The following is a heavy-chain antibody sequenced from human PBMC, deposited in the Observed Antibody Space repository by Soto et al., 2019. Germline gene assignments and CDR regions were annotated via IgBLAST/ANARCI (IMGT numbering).Heavy chain of an antibody. J-gene: IGHJ1*01. D-gene: IGHD3-16*02. CDR1: GYTFTSYG. Sequence: ASVKVSCKASGYTFTSYGISWVRQAPGQGLEWMGWISAYNGNTNYAQKLQGRVTMTTDTSTSTAYMELRSLRSDDTAVYYCARDFPIMITFGGVIQRGYFQHWGQGTLVTVSS. CDR2: ISAYNGNT. CDR3: ARDFPIMITFGGVIQRGYFQH. V-gene: IGHV1-18*01.